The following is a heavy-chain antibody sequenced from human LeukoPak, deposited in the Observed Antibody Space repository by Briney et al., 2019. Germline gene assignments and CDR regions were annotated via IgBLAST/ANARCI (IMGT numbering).Heavy chain of an antibody. V-gene: IGHV3-48*01. CDR2: ISSSSSTI. CDR1: GFTFSSYS. J-gene: IGHJ3*02. D-gene: IGHD3-22*01. Sequence: GGSLRLSCAASGFTFSSYSMNWVRQAPGKGLEWVSYISSSSSTIYYADSVKGRFTISRDNAKNSLYLQMNSLRAEDTAVYYCARDRRPSMIVVVDAFDIWGQGTMVTVFS. CDR3: ARDRRPSMIVVVDAFDI.